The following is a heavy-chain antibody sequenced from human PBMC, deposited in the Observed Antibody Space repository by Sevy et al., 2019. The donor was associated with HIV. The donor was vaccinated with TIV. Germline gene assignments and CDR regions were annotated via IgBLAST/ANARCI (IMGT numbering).Heavy chain of an antibody. CDR2: IKSKTDGGPT. CDR1: GFTFSNAW. D-gene: IGHD3-3*01. J-gene: IGHJ1*01. CDR3: TTSLRFLERLPPYFQH. Sequence: GGSLRLSCAASGFTFSNAWMSWVRQAPGKGLEWVGRIKSKTDGGPTDYAAPVKSRFTISREDSKNTLYLQMNSLKTEDTAVYYCTTSLRFLERLPPYFQHWGQGTLVTVSS. V-gene: IGHV3-15*01.